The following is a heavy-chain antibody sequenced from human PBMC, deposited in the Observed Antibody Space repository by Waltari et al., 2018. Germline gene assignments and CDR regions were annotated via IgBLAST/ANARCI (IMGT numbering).Heavy chain of an antibody. V-gene: IGHV1-2*02. J-gene: IGHJ4*02. CDR1: GDGLTGYS. CDR3: ARDGGPIAAAFDY. CDR2: IEYDNGEA. D-gene: IGHD6-13*01. Sequence: QLQLVQSWADVKNTGAAVNVSCNTSGDGLTGYSFHWVRQAPGQGREWMGWIEYDNGEANSIHNLQVRVSLTRDMSITKAYMELSSMRVDDTDVYFCARDGGPIAAAFDYWGQGTLVTVSS.